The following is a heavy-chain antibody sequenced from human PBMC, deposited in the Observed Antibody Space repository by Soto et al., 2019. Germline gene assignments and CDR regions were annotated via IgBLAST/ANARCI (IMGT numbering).Heavy chain of an antibody. CDR3: ARLRCSGGKCWDYFDY. CDR2: IYYSGSI. D-gene: IGHD2-21*01. Sequence: SETLSLTCAVSGGSISGYYWGWIRQPPGKGLEWIGYIYYSGSINYNPSLKSRVTISVDTSKNKFSLKLGSVTAADSAVYYCARLRCSGGKCWDYFDYWGQGTLVTVSS. J-gene: IGHJ4*02. V-gene: IGHV4-59*08. CDR1: GGSISGYY.